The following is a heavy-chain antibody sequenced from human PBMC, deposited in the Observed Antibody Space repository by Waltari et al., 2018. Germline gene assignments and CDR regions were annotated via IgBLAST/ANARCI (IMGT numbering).Heavy chain of an antibody. CDR3: ASHPEDLYYYMDV. Sequence: EVQLVESGGGLVKPGGSLRLSCAASGFRFNAYTMNWVRQTPGKGLEWVSSIGSSSTYTYYADSVKGRFTISRDNAANSLYLEMNALRPDDTGVYYCASHPEDLYYYMDVWGKGTTVTVSS. CDR2: IGSSSTYT. CDR1: GFRFNAYT. J-gene: IGHJ6*03. V-gene: IGHV3-21*06.